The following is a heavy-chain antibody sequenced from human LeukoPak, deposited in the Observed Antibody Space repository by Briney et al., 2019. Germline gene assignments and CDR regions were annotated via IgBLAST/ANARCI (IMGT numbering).Heavy chain of an antibody. CDR2: ISGSGGST. CDR1: GFTFSSYA. J-gene: IGHJ6*02. CDR3: ARSYHVLRFLDWSQYCYYYGMDV. D-gene: IGHD3-3*01. Sequence: GGSLRLSCAASGFTFSSYAMSWVRKAPGQGMEWDSAISGSGGSTYYADSVQGRFTISRDNSKNTRYLQMNSLRAEDTGVYYCARSYHVLRFLDWSQYCYYYGMDVWGQGTTITVSS. V-gene: IGHV3-23*01.